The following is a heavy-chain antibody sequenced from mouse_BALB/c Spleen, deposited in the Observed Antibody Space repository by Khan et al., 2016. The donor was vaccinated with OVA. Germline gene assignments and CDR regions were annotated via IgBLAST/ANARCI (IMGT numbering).Heavy chain of an antibody. Sequence: EVKLLESGPGLVKPSQSLSLTCTVTGYSITSGYAWNWIRQFPGNKLEWMGYISYSGVTSYTTSLKSRISISRDTSKNQSFLPLTSVTTEDTAIYYSARVNYYGCYFDSWGQGTTLTVSS. D-gene: IGHD1-1*01. CDR2: ISYSGVT. V-gene: IGHV3-2*02. CDR1: GYSITSGYA. CDR3: ARVNYYGCYFDS. J-gene: IGHJ2*01.